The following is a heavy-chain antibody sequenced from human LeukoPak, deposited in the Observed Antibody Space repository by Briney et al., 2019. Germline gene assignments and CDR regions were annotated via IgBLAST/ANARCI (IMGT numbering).Heavy chain of an antibody. CDR3: ARGLIGGYKNFDY. Sequence: SETMSLTCAGYGGSLSGYYWSWIRQPPGKGLEWIGETNHSGRTNYNPSLEGRVTIPVDTSKNQFSLKLSSVTAADPAVYYRARGLIGGYKNFDYWGQGTLVTVSS. D-gene: IGHD5-12*01. CDR1: GGSLSGYY. CDR2: TNHSGRT. J-gene: IGHJ4*02. V-gene: IGHV4-34*01.